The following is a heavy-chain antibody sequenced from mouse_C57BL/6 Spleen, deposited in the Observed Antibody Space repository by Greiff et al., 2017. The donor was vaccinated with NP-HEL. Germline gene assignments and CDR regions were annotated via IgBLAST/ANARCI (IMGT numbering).Heavy chain of an antibody. CDR1: GFTFSSYT. Sequence: EVMLVESGGGLVKPGGSLKLSCAASGFTFSSYTMSWVRQTPEKRLEWVATISGGGGNTYYPDSVKGRFTISRDNAKNTLYLQMSSLRSEDTALYYCARQATGYGNTWFAYWGQGTLVTVSA. J-gene: IGHJ3*01. V-gene: IGHV5-9*01. CDR3: ARQATGYGNTWFAY. CDR2: ISGGGGNT. D-gene: IGHD2-1*01.